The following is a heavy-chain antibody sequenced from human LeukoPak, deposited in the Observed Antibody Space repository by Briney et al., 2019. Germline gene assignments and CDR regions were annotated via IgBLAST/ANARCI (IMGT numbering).Heavy chain of an antibody. D-gene: IGHD6-13*01. CDR3: ARIIAAAGLTASFDI. V-gene: IGHV5-51*01. Sequence: GESLKISCKGSGYSFTSYWIGWVRQMPGKGLEWMGIIYPGDSDTRYSPSFQGQVTISADKSISTAYLQWSSLKASDTAMYYCARIIAAAGLTASFDIWGQGTMVTVSS. CDR2: IYPGDSDT. CDR1: GYSFTSYW. J-gene: IGHJ3*02.